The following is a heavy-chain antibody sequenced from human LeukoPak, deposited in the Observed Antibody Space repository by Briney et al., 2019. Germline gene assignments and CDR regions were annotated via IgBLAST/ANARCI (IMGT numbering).Heavy chain of an antibody. CDR3: ARGSGSVVVPAAPTYYYGMDV. V-gene: IGHV1-69*01. CDR2: IIPIFGTA. Sequence: GGSLRLSCAASGFTFSSYAMHWVRQAPGKGLEWMGGIIPIFGTANYAQKFQGRVTITADESTSTAYMELSSLRSEDTAVYYCARGSGSVVVPAAPTYYYGMDVWGKGTTVTVSS. CDR1: GFTFSSYA. D-gene: IGHD2-2*01. J-gene: IGHJ6*04.